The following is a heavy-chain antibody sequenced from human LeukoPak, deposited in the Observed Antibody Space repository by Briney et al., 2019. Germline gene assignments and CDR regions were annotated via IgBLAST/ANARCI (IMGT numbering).Heavy chain of an antibody. D-gene: IGHD3-16*02. CDR1: GGSISSSSYY. Sequence: SETLSLTCTVSGGSISSSSYYWGWIRQPPGKGLEWIGSIYYSGSTYYNPSLKSRVTISVDTSKNQFSLELSSVTAADTAVYYCARRAMITFGGVIVSFRDYWGQGTLVTVSS. CDR3: ARRAMITFGGVIVSFRDY. J-gene: IGHJ4*02. CDR2: IYYSGST. V-gene: IGHV4-39*01.